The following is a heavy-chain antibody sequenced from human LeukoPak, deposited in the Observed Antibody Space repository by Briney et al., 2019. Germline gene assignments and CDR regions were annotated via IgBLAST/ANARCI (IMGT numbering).Heavy chain of an antibody. D-gene: IGHD2/OR15-2a*01. Sequence: GGSLRLSCAASGFTFSSYSMNWVRQAPGKGLEWISYIGSSSTTILYADSVKGRFTISRDNAKNSLYLQMNSLKAEDTAVYYCARDRNWARGTFYLDYWGQGTLVTVSS. CDR2: IGSSSTTI. CDR1: GFTFSSYS. J-gene: IGHJ4*02. CDR3: ARDRNWARGTFYLDY. V-gene: IGHV3-48*01.